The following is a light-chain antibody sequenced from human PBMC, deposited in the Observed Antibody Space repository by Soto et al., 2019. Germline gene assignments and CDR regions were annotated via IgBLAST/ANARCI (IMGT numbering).Light chain of an antibody. V-gene: IGLV2-8*01. CDR1: SSDVGGYNY. J-gene: IGLJ2*01. CDR3: SSYAGSNNFV. Sequence: QSALTQPPSASGSPGQSVTISCTGTSSDVGGYNYVSWYQQHPGKAPKLMIYEVSKRPPGVPDRFSGSKSGNTASLTVSGLQAEDEADYYCSSYAGSNNFVFGGGTKVTVL. CDR2: EVS.